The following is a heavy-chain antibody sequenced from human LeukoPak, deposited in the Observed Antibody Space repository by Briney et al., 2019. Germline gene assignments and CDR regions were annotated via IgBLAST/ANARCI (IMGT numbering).Heavy chain of an antibody. D-gene: IGHD3-9*01. J-gene: IGHJ4*02. CDR3: ARVLRYFEPNTIDY. V-gene: IGHV1-2*02. CDR1: GYTFTGYY. CDR2: INPNSGGT. Sequence: ASVKVSCKASGYTFTGYYMHWVRQAPGQGLEWMGWINPNSGGTNYAQKFQGKVTMTRDTSISTDYMELSMLRSGDTAVYYCARVLRYFEPNTIDYWGQGTLVTVSS.